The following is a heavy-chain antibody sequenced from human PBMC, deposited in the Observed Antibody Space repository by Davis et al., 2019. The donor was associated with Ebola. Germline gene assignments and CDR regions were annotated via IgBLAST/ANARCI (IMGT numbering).Heavy chain of an antibody. J-gene: IGHJ4*02. CDR2: INPNSGGT. CDR1: GYTFTGYY. CDR3: ARDTDTMVRPPDY. D-gene: IGHD3-10*01. V-gene: IGHV1-2*04. Sequence: ASVKVSCKASGYTFTGYYMHWVRQAPGQGLEWMGWINPNSGGTNYAQKFQGWVTMTRDTSISTAYMELRSLRSDDTAVYYCARDTDTMVRPPDYWGQGTLVTVSS.